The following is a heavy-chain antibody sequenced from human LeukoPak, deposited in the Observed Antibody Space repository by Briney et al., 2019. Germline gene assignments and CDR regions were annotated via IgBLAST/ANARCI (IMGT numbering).Heavy chain of an antibody. Sequence: GGSLRLSCAASGFTFSGSAMHWVRQASGKGLEWVGRIRSKANSYATAYAASVKGRFTISRDHSKNTAYLQMNSLKTEDTAVYYCTRHALDIVVVPAAATMDVWGKGTTVTVSS. D-gene: IGHD2-2*03. CDR3: TRHALDIVVVPAAATMDV. V-gene: IGHV3-73*01. CDR1: GFTFSGSA. CDR2: IRSKANSYAT. J-gene: IGHJ6*03.